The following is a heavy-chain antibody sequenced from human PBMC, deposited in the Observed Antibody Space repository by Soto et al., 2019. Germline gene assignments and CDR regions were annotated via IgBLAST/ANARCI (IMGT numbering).Heavy chain of an antibody. CDR1: GLSLITSGVA. CDR2: IYWDDNP. V-gene: IGHV2-5*02. D-gene: IGHD3-3*01. Sequence: SGPTLVNPTQTLTLTCTFSGLSLITSGVAVGWIRQPPGKTLEWLALIYWDDNPRYSPSLKNRLTVTKDTSRNQVVLTMTNMDPVDTGTYYCAHSDPSDYFWSGSPFHWGQGSQVTVS. CDR3: AHSDPSDYFWSGSPFH. J-gene: IGHJ4*02.